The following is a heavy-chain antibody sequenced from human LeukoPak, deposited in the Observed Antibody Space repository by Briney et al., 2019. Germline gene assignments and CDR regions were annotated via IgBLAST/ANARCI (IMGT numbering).Heavy chain of an antibody. CDR3: ARVAYSRSYHHAFDI. CDR2: INPSGGST. J-gene: IGHJ3*02. Sequence: ASVKVSCKASGYTFTSYYMHWVRQAPGQGLEWMGIINPSGGSTSYAQKFQGRVTMTRDTSTSTVYMELSSLRSEDTAVYYCARVAYSRSYHHAFDIWGQGTMVTVSS. V-gene: IGHV1-46*01. CDR1: GYTFTSYY. D-gene: IGHD1-26*01.